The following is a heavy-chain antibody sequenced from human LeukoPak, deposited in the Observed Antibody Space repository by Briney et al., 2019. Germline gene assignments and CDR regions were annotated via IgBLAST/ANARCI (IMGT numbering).Heavy chain of an antibody. CDR2: ISGSGTSI. Sequence: GGSLRLSCTVSGFTFANFAMAWVRQAPGKGLEWVSLISGSGTSIYIADSVKGRFTISRDKNRKTLYLQMQRLRVDDTAVYYCARADGSYFHWYFDHWGRGTLVTVSS. D-gene: IGHD1-26*01. CDR3: ARADGSYFHWYFDH. CDR1: GFTFANFA. J-gene: IGHJ2*01. V-gene: IGHV3-23*01.